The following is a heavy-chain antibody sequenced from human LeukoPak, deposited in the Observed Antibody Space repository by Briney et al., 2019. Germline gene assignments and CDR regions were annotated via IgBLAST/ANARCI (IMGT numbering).Heavy chain of an antibody. V-gene: IGHV4-38-2*02. J-gene: IGHJ4*02. D-gene: IGHD6-13*01. CDR3: ARDLTGGSSWYQYYFDY. CDR1: GYSISSGYY. Sequence: SETLFLTCTVSGYSISSGYYWGWIRQPPGKGLEWIGSIYHSGSTYYNPSLKSRVTISVDTSKNQFSLKLSSVTAPDTAVYYCARDLTGGSSWYQYYFDYWGQGTLVTVSS. CDR2: IYHSGST.